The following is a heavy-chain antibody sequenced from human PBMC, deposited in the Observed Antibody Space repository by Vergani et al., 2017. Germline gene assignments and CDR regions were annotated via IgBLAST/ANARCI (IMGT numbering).Heavy chain of an antibody. J-gene: IGHJ6*02. CDR2: IYYNGST. CDR3: ARDPMVRGVPSDGMDV. D-gene: IGHD3-10*01. Sequence: QVQLQESGPGLVKPSQTLSLTCTVSGCSISSGDYYWSWIRPPPGKGLEWIGYIYYNGSTYYNPSLKSRVTISVDTSQNQFSLKLSSVTAADTAVYYCARDPMVRGVPSDGMDVWGQGTTVTVS. CDR1: GCSISSGDYY. V-gene: IGHV4-30-4*08.